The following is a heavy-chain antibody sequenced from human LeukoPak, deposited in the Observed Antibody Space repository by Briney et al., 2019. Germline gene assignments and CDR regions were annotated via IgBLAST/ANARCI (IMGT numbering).Heavy chain of an antibody. CDR3: ARGQQWLVRGFDY. Sequence: SETLSLTCAVYGGSFGGYYWSWIRQPPGKGLEWIGEINHSGSTNYNPSLKSRVTISVDTSKNQFSLKLSSVTAADTAVYYCARGQQWLVRGFDYWGQGTLVTVSS. D-gene: IGHD6-19*01. V-gene: IGHV4-34*01. CDR2: INHSGST. J-gene: IGHJ4*02. CDR1: GGSFGGYY.